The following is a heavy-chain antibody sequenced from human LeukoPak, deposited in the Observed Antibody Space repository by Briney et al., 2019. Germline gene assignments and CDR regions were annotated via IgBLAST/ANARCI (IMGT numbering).Heavy chain of an antibody. CDR2: ISGSGGST. Sequence: PGGSLRLSCIGTGFTFSSDAMGWVRQAPGKGLEWVSGISGSGGSTYYADSVKGRFTISRDNSKNTLYLQMNSLRVEDTAVYYCAKTSRRNSAYDSPFDSWGQGTLVTVSS. D-gene: IGHD5-12*01. CDR1: GFTFSSDA. V-gene: IGHV3-23*01. CDR3: AKTSRRNSAYDSPFDS. J-gene: IGHJ4*02.